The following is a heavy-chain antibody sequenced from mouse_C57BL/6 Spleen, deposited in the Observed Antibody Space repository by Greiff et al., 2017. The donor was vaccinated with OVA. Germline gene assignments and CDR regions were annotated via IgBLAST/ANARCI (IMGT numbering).Heavy chain of an antibody. CDR3: ASRYYGSSHWYFDV. J-gene: IGHJ1*03. Sequence: VQLQQPGAELVMPGASVKLSCKASGYTFTSYWMHWVKQRPGQGLEWIGEIDPSDSYTNYNQKFKGKSTLTVDKSSSPAYMQLSSLTSEDSAVYYCASRYYGSSHWYFDVWGTGTTVTVSS. CDR2: IDPSDSYT. V-gene: IGHV1-69*01. CDR1: GYTFTSYW. D-gene: IGHD1-1*01.